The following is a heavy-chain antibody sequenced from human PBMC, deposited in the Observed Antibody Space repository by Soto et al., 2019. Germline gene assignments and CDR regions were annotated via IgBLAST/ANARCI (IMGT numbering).Heavy chain of an antibody. D-gene: IGHD2-15*01. CDR2: INPSGGST. Sequence: ASVKVSCKASGYTFTSYYMHWVRQAPGQGLEWMGIINPSGGSTSYAQKFQGRVTMTRDTSTSTVYMELSSLRSEDTAVYYCARGCSGGSCQPINFDYWGQGTLVTLSS. V-gene: IGHV1-46*01. CDR3: ARGCSGGSCQPINFDY. J-gene: IGHJ4*02. CDR1: GYTFTSYY.